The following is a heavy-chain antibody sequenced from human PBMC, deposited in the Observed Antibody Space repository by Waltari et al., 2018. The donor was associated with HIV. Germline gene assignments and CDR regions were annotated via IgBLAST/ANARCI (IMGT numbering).Heavy chain of an antibody. V-gene: IGHV1-46*01. Sequence: QVQLVQSGAEVKKPGASVKVSCKASGYTFTSYYVHWVRQAPGQGLEWMGIINPTGGSTTYAQKFQGRVTMTRDTSTSTVYMELSSLRSEDTAVYYCARDRDMVRGVIITLNAFDIWGQGTMVTVSS. D-gene: IGHD3-10*01. CDR2: INPTGGST. CDR3: ARDRDMVRGVIITLNAFDI. CDR1: GYTFTSYY. J-gene: IGHJ3*02.